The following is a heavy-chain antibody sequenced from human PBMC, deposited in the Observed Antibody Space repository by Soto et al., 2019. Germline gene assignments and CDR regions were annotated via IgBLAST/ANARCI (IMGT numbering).Heavy chain of an antibody. CDR3: GGARATIAAASIFDC. J-gene: IGHJ4*02. D-gene: IGHD6-13*01. CDR2: VYRTGST. V-gene: IGHV4-4*02. Sequence: SETLSPTCAVSCGSLSTAYWGSWVRQPPGKGLEWIGEVYRTGSTNYNPSLESRLTISVDQSQNQFSLKLTSVTAADTAGYYFGGARATIAAASIFDCWGKGTLVTFPS. CDR1: CGSLSTAYW.